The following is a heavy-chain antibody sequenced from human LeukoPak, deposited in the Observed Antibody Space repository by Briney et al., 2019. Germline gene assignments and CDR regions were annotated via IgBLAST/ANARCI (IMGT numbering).Heavy chain of an antibody. V-gene: IGHV4-39*01. CDR3: ATGYLRLDY. J-gene: IGHJ4*02. CDR2: IYYTGST. CDR1: GGSIISRDHY. Sequence: SETLSLTCSVSGGSIISRDHYWDWIRQPPGKGLQWIGSIYYTGSTYYNPSVEGRVTISVDTSKNQFSLDLGSVTAADTAVYYCATGYLRLDYWGQGSLVTVSS. D-gene: IGHD6-13*01.